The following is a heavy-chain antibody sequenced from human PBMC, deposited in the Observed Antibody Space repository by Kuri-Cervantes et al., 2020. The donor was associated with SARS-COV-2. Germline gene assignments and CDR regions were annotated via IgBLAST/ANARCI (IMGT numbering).Heavy chain of an antibody. V-gene: IGHV4-59*01. CDR2: IYYSGST. CDR3: ARGRHYALGFGTPELGMDV. J-gene: IGHJ6*02. D-gene: IGHD1-1*01. Sequence: SETLSLTCTVSGGSISSYYWSWIRQPPGKGLEWIGYIYYSGSTNYNPSLKSRVTISVDTSKNQFSLKLSSVTAADTAVYYCARGRHYALGFGTPELGMDVWGQGTTVTVSS. CDR1: GGSISSYY.